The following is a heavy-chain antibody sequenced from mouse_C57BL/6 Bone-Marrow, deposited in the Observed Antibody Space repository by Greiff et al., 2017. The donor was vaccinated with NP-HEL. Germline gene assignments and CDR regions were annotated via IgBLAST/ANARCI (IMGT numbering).Heavy chain of an antibody. Sequence: QVQLQQPGAELVKPGASVKLSCKASGYTFTSYWMHWVKQRPGQGLEWIGMIHPNSGSTNYNEKFKSKATLTVDNSSSTAYMQLSSLTSEDSAVYYCAKRGRLRLLFDYWGQGTTLTVSS. CDR3: AKRGRLRLLFDY. V-gene: IGHV1-64*01. D-gene: IGHD2-2*01. CDR1: GYTFTSYW. CDR2: IHPNSGST. J-gene: IGHJ2*01.